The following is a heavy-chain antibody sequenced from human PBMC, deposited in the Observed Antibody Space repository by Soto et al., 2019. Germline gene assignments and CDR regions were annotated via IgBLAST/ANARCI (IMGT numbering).Heavy chain of an antibody. Sequence: EVQLVESGGGLVKPGGSLRLSCAASGFTFSSYSMNWVRQAPGKGLEWVSSISSSSSYIYYADSVKGRFTISRDNAKNSLYLQMNSLRAEDTAVYYCARVETEMATISPGGSIWGQGTLVTVSS. J-gene: IGHJ4*02. CDR1: GFTFSSYS. CDR3: ARVETEMATISPGGSI. D-gene: IGHD5-12*01. V-gene: IGHV3-21*01. CDR2: ISSSSSYI.